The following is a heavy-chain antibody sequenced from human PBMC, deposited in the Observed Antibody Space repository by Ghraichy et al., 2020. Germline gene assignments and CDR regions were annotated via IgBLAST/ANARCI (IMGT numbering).Heavy chain of an antibody. Sequence: GGSLRLSCVGSGFTLSNYNMNWVRQSPGKGLQWVSYITSSSRSIFYADSVKGRFTISRDNAKKSLSLQMNSPRDEDTAVYYCARASRVVRFYYYDGMDVWGQGTTVTVSS. V-gene: IGHV3-48*02. D-gene: IGHD4-23*01. CDR1: GFTLSNYN. CDR2: ITSSSRSI. J-gene: IGHJ6*02. CDR3: ARASRVVRFYYYDGMDV.